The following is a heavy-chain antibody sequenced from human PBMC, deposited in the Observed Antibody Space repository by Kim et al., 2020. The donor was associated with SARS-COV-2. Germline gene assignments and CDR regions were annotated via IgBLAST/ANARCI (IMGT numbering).Heavy chain of an antibody. CDR1: GFTFSSYA. D-gene: IGHD3-10*01. CDR2: ISGRGGST. CDR3: AKDITMVQGVIDYFDY. V-gene: IGHV3-23*01. J-gene: IGHJ4*02. Sequence: GGSLRLSCAASGFTFSSYAMSWVRQAPGKGLQWVSAISGRGGSTYYADSVKGRFTISRDNSKNTLYLQMNSLRAEDTAVYYCAKDITMVQGVIDYFDYWGQGTLVTVSS.